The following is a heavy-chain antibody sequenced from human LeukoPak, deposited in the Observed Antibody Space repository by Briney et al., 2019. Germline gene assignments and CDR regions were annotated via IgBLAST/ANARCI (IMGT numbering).Heavy chain of an antibody. V-gene: IGHV3-53*01. CDR3: ARDSHRDYMDV. CDR1: GFTVSSDY. J-gene: IGHJ6*03. D-gene: IGHD1-14*01. CDR2: IYSGGDT. Sequence: GGSLRLSCAASGFTVSSDYMTWVRQAPGMGLEWVSVIYSGGDTYYADSVKGRFTISRDNSKNTLYLQMNSLRAEDTAVYYCARDSHRDYMDVWGKGTTVTVSS.